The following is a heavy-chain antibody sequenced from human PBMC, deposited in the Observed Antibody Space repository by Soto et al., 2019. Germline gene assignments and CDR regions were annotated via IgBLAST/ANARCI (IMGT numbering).Heavy chain of an antibody. V-gene: IGHV1-69*06. CDR3: ALWGFRGGNKSKNNGGMDV. D-gene: IGHD2-15*01. CDR2: IIPIFGTA. Sequence: QVQLVPAGADVKRRGSSVKVSCKASGGTFTSYAISWVRQAPGQGREWMGGIIPIFGTANYAENFQGRVAITADKSTSAAYMKRRSLRAEATAEYYSALWGFRGGNKSKNNGGMDVWGQGTTVNVSS. J-gene: IGHJ6*02. CDR1: GGTFTSYA.